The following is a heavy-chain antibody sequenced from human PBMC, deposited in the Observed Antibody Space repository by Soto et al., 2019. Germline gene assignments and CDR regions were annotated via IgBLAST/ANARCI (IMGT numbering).Heavy chain of an antibody. V-gene: IGHV4-30-4*01. D-gene: IGHD3-22*01. CDR3: AREPYYYDSSGYYRGGPVNRWFDP. J-gene: IGHJ5*02. CDR2: IYYSGST. Sequence: PSETLSLTCTVSGGSISSGDYYGSWIRQPPGKGLEWIGYIYYSGSTYYNPSLKSRVTISVDTSKNQFSLKLSSVTAADTAVYYCAREPYYYDSSGYYRGGPVNRWFDPWGQGTLVTVSS. CDR1: GGSISSGDYY.